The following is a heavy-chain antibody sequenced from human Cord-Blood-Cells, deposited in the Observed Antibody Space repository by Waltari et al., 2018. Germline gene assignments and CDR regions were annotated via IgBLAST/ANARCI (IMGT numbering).Heavy chain of an antibody. Sequence: EVQLVESGGGLIQPGRSLRLSCAASGFPFVDYAMHLVRQAPGKGLEWVSGMSWNSGSIGYADSVKGRFTISRDNAKNSLYLQMNSLRAEDTALYYCAKDIGGDIVLMVYAYWGQGTLVTVSS. D-gene: IGHD2-8*01. CDR3: AKDIGGDIVLMVYAY. CDR2: MSWNSGSI. J-gene: IGHJ4*02. CDR1: GFPFVDYA. V-gene: IGHV3-9*01.